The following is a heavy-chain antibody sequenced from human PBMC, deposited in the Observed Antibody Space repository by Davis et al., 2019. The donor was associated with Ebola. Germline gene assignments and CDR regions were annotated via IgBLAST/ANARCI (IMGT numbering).Heavy chain of an antibody. J-gene: IGHJ4*02. V-gene: IGHV3-48*02. D-gene: IGHD6-19*01. CDR3: ARDHSFFWGGIAVAGTGGLDY. CDR1: GFTFSSYS. Sequence: GGSLRLSCAASGFTFSSYSMNWVRQAPGKGLEWVSYISSSSSTIYYADSVKGRFTISRDNAKNSLYLQMNSLRDEDTAVYYCARDHSFFWGGIAVAGTGGLDYWGQGTLVTVSS. CDR2: ISSSSSTI.